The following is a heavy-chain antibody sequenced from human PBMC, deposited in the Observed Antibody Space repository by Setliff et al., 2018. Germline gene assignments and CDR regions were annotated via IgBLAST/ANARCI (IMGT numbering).Heavy chain of an antibody. CDR2: INSGGSST. D-gene: IGHD2-2*01. V-gene: IGHV3-23*01. CDR1: GFTFSSSS. CDR3: AKFSSVPGSRFFDY. J-gene: IGHJ4*02. Sequence: GGSLRLSCAASGFTFSSSSITWVRQAPGKGLEWVSAINSGGSSTYYADSVKGRFTISRDNSKNTLYLQMNSLRAEDTAIYSCAKFSSVPGSRFFDYWGQGALVTVSS.